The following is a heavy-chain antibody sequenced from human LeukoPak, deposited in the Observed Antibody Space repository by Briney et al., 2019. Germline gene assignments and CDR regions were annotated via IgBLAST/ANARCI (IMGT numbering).Heavy chain of an antibody. CDR1: GYRFISNY. D-gene: IGHD2-21*02. V-gene: IGHV1-2*02. J-gene: IGHJ4*02. CDR2: MHPGNGNT. CDR3: AREGSYCVGGDCYSFDF. Sequence: ASVTVSCKASGYRFISNYIQWVRQAPGLGPEWMGWMHPGNGNTRYQEKFQGRVTITRDTSINTAYMDLSSLRSDDTAVYYCAREGSYCVGGDCYSFDFWGQGTLMTVSS.